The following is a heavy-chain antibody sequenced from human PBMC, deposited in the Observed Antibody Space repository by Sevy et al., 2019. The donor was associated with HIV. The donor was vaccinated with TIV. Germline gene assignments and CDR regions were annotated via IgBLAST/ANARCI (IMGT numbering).Heavy chain of an antibody. V-gene: IGHV4-39*01. J-gene: IGHJ4*02. Sequence: SETLSLTCSVSGASISSSGYYWGWIRQPPGKGLEWIASIRYSGSTFYNPSLRSRVTISADTSKNQFSLKLNSVTAADPARYYCAGPTLTYSSGWSYYDYWGQGTVVTVSS. CDR3: AGPTLTYSSGWSYYDY. D-gene: IGHD6-19*01. CDR2: IRYSGST. CDR1: GASISSSGYY.